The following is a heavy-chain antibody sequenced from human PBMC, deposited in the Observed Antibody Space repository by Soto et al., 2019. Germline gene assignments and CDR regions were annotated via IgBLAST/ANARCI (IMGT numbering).Heavy chain of an antibody. V-gene: IGHV1-2*04. CDR3: ARESIFYYYDSSGSPSHGFDP. CDR1: GYTFTCDY. Sequence: ASVKVSCKASGYTFTCDYMHWVRQAPGQGLEWMGWINPNSGGTNYAQKFQGWVTMTRDTSISTAYMELSRLRSDDTAVYYCARESIFYYYDSSGSPSHGFDPWGQGTLVTVSS. D-gene: IGHD3-22*01. J-gene: IGHJ5*02. CDR2: INPNSGGT.